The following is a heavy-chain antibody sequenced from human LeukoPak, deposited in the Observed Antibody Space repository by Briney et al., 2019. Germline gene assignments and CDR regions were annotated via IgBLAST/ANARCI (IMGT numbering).Heavy chain of an antibody. CDR1: GGSISSSSYY. V-gene: IGHV4-61*01. D-gene: IGHD6-13*01. CDR3: AAASYGSTWYNAENAECFHH. J-gene: IGHJ1*01. Sequence: SETLSLTCTVSGGSISSSSYYWSWIRQPPGKGLEYIGYIYYSGRTNYNPSLKSRVTISVDTSKNQFSLKVISVTAADTAIYYCAAASYGSTWYNAENAECFHHWGQGTLVTVSS. CDR2: IYYSGRT.